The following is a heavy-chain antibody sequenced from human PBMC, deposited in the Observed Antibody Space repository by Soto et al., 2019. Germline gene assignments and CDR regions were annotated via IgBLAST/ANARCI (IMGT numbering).Heavy chain of an antibody. CDR1: GYTLTELS. J-gene: IGHJ6*02. CDR3: ARSEEDSDYYYYGMDV. Sequence: ASVKVSCKVSGYTLTELSMHWVRQAPGKGLEWMGGFDPEDGETIYAQKFQGRVTMTEDTSTDTAYMELSSLRSEDTAVYYCARSEEDSDYYYYGMDVWGQGTTVTVSS. D-gene: IGHD2-15*01. V-gene: IGHV1-24*01. CDR2: FDPEDGET.